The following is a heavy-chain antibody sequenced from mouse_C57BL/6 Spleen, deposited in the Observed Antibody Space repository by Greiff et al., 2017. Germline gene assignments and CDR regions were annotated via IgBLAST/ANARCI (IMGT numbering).Heavy chain of an antibody. Sequence: QVQLKQPGAELVKPGASVKLSCKASGYTFTSYWMQWVKQRPGQGLEWIGEIDPSDSYTNYNQKFKGKATLTVDTSSSTAYMQRSSLTSEDSAVYYCARGDYYGSSYYIDYWGQGTTLTVSS. D-gene: IGHD1-1*01. V-gene: IGHV1-50*01. CDR2: IDPSDSYT. CDR1: GYTFTSYW. J-gene: IGHJ2*01. CDR3: ARGDYYGSSYYIDY.